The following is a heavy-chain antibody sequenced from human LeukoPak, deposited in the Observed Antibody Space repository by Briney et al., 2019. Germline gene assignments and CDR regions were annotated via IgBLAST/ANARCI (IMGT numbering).Heavy chain of an antibody. D-gene: IGHD1-26*01. V-gene: IGHV3-21*01. Sequence: GGSLRLSCAASGFTFSSYSMNWIRQAPGRGLEWVSSISVSKSDIYYADSVKGRFTISRDNAKNSLYLQMNSLRAEDTAVYYCARASGVYSGSYLYYYYYMDVWGKGTTVTISS. CDR1: GFTFSSYS. CDR2: ISVSKSDI. CDR3: ARASGVYSGSYLYYYYYMDV. J-gene: IGHJ6*03.